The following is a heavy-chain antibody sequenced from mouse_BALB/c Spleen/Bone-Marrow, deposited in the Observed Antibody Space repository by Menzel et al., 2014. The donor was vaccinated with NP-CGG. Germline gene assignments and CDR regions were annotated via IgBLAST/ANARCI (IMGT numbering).Heavy chain of an antibody. J-gene: IGHJ2*01. CDR2: IWSGGSA. V-gene: IGHV2-2*02. CDR3: ARYGSILDY. CDR1: GFSLTSYG. Sequence: VKVVESGPGLVQPSQSLSITCTVSGFSLTSYGVHWVRRSPGKGLEWLGEIWSGGSADYNAAFISRLSISKDNSKSQVFFKMNSLQANDTAIYYCARYGSILDYWGQGTTLTVSS. D-gene: IGHD1-1*01.